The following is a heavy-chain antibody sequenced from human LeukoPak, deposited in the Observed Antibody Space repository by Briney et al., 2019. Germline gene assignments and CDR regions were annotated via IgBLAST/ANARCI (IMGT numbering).Heavy chain of an antibody. CDR3: ASDSYSPEYFQH. CDR2: IYSGGST. J-gene: IGHJ1*01. V-gene: IGHV3-66*01. Sequence: GGSVRLSCAASGFSVSNNYMSWARQAPGKGLEWVSVIYSGGSTFYADSVKGRFTISRDNSKNTLYLQMNSLRAEDTAVYYCASDSYSPEYFQHWGQGTLITVSS. CDR1: GFSVSNNY. D-gene: IGHD2-15*01.